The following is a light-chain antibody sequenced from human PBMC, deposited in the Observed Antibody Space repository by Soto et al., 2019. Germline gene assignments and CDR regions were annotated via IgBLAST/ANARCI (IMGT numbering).Light chain of an antibody. CDR2: DVS. CDR3: QQYDSYSPNWT. CDR1: QSISSW. V-gene: IGKV1-5*01. J-gene: IGKJ1*01. Sequence: DIQMTQSPPTLSASVGDRVIITCRASQSISSWWAWYQQKPGKAPKLLIYDVSSLESGVPSRFSGSASGTESTLTISSLQPDDFATYYCQQYDSYSPNWTFGQGTKVEIK.